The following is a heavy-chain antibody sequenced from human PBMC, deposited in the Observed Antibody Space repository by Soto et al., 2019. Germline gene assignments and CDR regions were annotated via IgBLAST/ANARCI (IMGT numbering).Heavy chain of an antibody. Sequence: PGESLKISCQVSGYPFTTYWIGWVRQMPGKGLEWMGKIFPPDSDTRYSPSFQGQITMSVDKSTSTAYLQWSSLKASDTAMYYCSRVHDSQTAFDDWGQGTLVTVSS. V-gene: IGHV5-51*01. CDR3: SRVHDSQTAFDD. J-gene: IGHJ4*02. CDR2: IFPPDSDT. D-gene: IGHD3-16*01. CDR1: GYPFTTYW.